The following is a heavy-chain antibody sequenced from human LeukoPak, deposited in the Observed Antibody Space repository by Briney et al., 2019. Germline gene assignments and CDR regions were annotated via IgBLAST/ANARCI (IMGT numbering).Heavy chain of an antibody. D-gene: IGHD6-19*01. Sequence: KPSETLSLTCAVYGGSFSGYYWSWIRQPPGKGLEWIGEINHSGSTNYNPSLKSRVTISVDTSKNQFSLKLSSVTAADTAVYYCASLRAVAGPSDYWGQGTLVTVSS. V-gene: IGHV4-34*01. CDR1: GGSFSGYY. CDR3: ASLRAVAGPSDY. J-gene: IGHJ4*02. CDR2: INHSGST.